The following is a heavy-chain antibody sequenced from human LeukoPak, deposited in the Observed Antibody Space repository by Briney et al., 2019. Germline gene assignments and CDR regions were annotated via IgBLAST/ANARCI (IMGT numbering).Heavy chain of an antibody. D-gene: IGHD6-6*01. CDR1: GGSFSGYY. V-gene: IGHV4-34*01. J-gene: IGHJ5*02. CDR2: INHSGST. Sequence: SETLSLTCAVYGGSFSGYYWSWIRQPPGKGLEWIGEINHSGSTNYNPSLKSRVTISVDTSKNQFSLKLSSVTAADTAVYYCARDRGGSSSSPLWFDPWGQGTLVTVSS. CDR3: ARDRGGSSSSPLWFDP.